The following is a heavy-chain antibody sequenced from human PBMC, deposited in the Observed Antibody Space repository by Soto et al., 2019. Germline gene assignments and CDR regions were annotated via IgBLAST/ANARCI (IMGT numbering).Heavy chain of an antibody. D-gene: IGHD6-13*01. CDR1: GFTFSSYA. CDR2: ISGSGGST. CDR3: AKEVAYSSSWDTIDY. Sequence: GRSLRLSCAASGFTFSSYAMSWVRQAPGKGLEWVSAISGSGGSTYYADSVKGRFTISRDNSKNTLYLQMNSLRAEDTAVYYCAKEVAYSSSWDTIDYWGQGTLVTVSS. J-gene: IGHJ4*02. V-gene: IGHV3-23*01.